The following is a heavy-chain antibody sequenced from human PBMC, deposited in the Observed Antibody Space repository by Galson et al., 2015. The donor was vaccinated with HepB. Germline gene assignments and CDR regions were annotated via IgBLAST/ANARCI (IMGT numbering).Heavy chain of an antibody. V-gene: IGHV4-59*08. CDR1: HGSINNYY. CDR3: ARHPGRGSVGYAFDL. D-gene: IGHD5-12*01. CDR2: IYYNGDT. Sequence: TLSLTCSVSHGSINNYYWSWIRQSPGSRLEWIGYIYYNGDTTYNPSLGYRVGMSVDTSINQVSLWLTSVTAADTAVYYCARHPGRGSVGYAFDLWGQGTPVTVSA. J-gene: IGHJ4*02.